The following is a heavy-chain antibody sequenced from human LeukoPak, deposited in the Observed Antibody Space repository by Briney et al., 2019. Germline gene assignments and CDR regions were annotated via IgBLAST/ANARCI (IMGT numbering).Heavy chain of an antibody. CDR1: GYTFTGYY. V-gene: IGHV1-69*06. J-gene: IGHJ4*02. CDR2: IIPIFGTA. D-gene: IGHD2-15*01. CDR3: ARGRGWYCSGGSCSLDY. Sequence: SVKVSCKASGYTFTGYYMHWVRQAPGQGLEWMGGIIPIFGTANYAQKFQGRVTITADTSTSTAYMELRSLRSDDTAVYYCARGRGWYCSGGSCSLDYWGQGTLVAVSS.